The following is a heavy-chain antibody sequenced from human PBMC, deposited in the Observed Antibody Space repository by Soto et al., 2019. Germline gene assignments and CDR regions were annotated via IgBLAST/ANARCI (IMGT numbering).Heavy chain of an antibody. Sequence: GGSLRLSCAASGFTFSSYAMSWVRQAPGKGLEWVSATSGSGGSTYYADSVKGRFTISRDNSKNTLYLQMNSLRAEDTAVYYCAKDPDDILTGYCPFDYWGQGTLVTVSS. V-gene: IGHV3-23*01. CDR2: TSGSGGST. CDR3: AKDPDDILTGYCPFDY. CDR1: GFTFSSYA. D-gene: IGHD3-9*01. J-gene: IGHJ4*02.